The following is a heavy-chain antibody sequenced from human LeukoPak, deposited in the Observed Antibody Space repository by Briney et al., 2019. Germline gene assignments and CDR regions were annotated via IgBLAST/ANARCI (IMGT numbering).Heavy chain of an antibody. D-gene: IGHD5-18*01. CDR1: GDSISRYY. CDR3: ARGGYTYGFVAKFDS. Sequence: SETLSLTCTVSGDSISRYYWSWIRQPPGKGLEWIGYIYYSGSTNYNPSLKSRVTISLDTSKHQFSLKLSSVTAADTAVYYCARGGYTYGFVAKFDSWGQGTLVSVSP. V-gene: IGHV4-59*01. J-gene: IGHJ4*02. CDR2: IYYSGST.